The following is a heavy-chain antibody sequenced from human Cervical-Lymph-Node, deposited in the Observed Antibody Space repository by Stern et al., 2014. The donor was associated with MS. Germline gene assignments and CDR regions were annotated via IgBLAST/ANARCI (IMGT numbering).Heavy chain of an antibody. CDR1: GGTFSKFP. Sequence: VKLVQFGAEATKPGSSVKVSCKASGGTFSKFPSRWVRQASGQGLVWMGGVLPVFGTPTYAQEFRGRVTITADVSTSTVYMELSSLRSDDTAVYYCALSSETSDRWYSLGYDLWGQGTLVTVSS. D-gene: IGHD6-13*01. V-gene: IGHV1-69*01. CDR3: ALSSETSDRWYSLGYDL. J-gene: IGHJ5*02. CDR2: VLPVFGTP.